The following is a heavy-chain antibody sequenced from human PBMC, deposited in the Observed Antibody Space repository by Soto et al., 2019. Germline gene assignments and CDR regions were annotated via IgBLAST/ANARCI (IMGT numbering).Heavy chain of an antibody. CDR1: GFTFSSYS. V-gene: IGHV3-48*02. Sequence: GGSLRLSCAASGFTFSSYSMNWVRQAPGKGLEWVSYISSSSSTIYYADSVKGRFTISRDNAKNSLYLQMNSLRDEDTAVYYCARTPWIQPWMNAFDIWGQGTMVTVSS. J-gene: IGHJ3*02. CDR3: ARTPWIQPWMNAFDI. D-gene: IGHD5-18*01. CDR2: ISSSSSTI.